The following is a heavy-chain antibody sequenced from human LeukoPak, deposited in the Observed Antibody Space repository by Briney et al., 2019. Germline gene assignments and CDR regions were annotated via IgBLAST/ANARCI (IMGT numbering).Heavy chain of an antibody. CDR3: ASNREYYYDSSGYPY. CDR2: IIPILGIA. CDR1: GGTFSSYT. Sequence: SVKVSCKASGGTFSSYTISWVRQAPGQGLEWMGRIIPILGIADYAQKFQGRVTITADKSTSTAYMELSSLRSEDTAVYYCASNREYYYDSSGYPYWGQGTLVTVSS. V-gene: IGHV1-69*02. D-gene: IGHD3-22*01. J-gene: IGHJ4*02.